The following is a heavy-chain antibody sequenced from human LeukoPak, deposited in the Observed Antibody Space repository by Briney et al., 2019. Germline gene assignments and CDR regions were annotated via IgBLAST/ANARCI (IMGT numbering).Heavy chain of an antibody. CDR3: ARARYCSGGSCYSVRLFAGNQYFQH. J-gene: IGHJ1*01. Sequence: ASVKVSCKASGYTFTSYDINWVRQATGQGLEWMGWMNPNSGNTGYAQKFQGRVTMTRNTSISTAYMELSSLRSEDTAVYYCARARYCSGGSCYSVRLFAGNQYFQHWGQGTLVTVSS. CDR2: MNPNSGNT. CDR1: GYTFTSYD. V-gene: IGHV1-8*01. D-gene: IGHD2-15*01.